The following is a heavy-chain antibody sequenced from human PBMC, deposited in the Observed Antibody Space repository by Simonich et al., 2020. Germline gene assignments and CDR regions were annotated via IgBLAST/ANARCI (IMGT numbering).Heavy chain of an antibody. D-gene: IGHD2-15*01. CDR3: ARASRGTWWYYYFDY. CDR2: IRGYNGTT. V-gene: IGHV1-18*01. J-gene: IGHJ4*02. Sequence: QVQLVQSGAEVKKPGASVKVSCKASGYTFTSYGISWVRQAPGQGLEGMEWIRGYNGTTNNAQKLQGRVTMTTDTSTSTAYMELRSLRSDDTAVYYCARASRGTWWYYYFDYWGQGTLVTVSS. CDR1: GYTFTSYG.